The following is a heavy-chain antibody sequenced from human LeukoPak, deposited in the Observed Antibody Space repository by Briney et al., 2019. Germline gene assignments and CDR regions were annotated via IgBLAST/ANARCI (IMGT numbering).Heavy chain of an antibody. CDR2: ISYDGSNK. V-gene: IGHV3-30*18. D-gene: IGHD3-10*01. CDR3: AKDGVLLWFGELSTNNFDY. CDR1: GFTFSSYG. Sequence: GGSLRLSCAASGFTFSSYGMHWVRQAPGKGQEWVAVISYDGSNKYYADSVKGRFTISRDNSKNTLYLQMNSLRAEDTAVYYCAKDGVLLWFGELSTNNFDYWGQGTLVTVSS. J-gene: IGHJ4*02.